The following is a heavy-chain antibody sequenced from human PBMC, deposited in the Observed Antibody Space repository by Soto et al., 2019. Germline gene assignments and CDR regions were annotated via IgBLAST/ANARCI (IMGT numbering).Heavy chain of an antibody. V-gene: IGHV3-33*01. CDR1: GFPFSTYA. J-gene: IGHJ4*02. CDR2: IWYDGSNK. D-gene: IGHD6-19*01. CDR3: ARVGGRVSSGWSADY. Sequence: GGSLRLSCAASGFPFSTYAMHWVRQAPGKGLEWVALIWYDGSNKYYADSVKGRFTISRDNSENTLFLQMHSLRAEDTAVYYCARVGGRVSSGWSADYWGQGTPVTVSS.